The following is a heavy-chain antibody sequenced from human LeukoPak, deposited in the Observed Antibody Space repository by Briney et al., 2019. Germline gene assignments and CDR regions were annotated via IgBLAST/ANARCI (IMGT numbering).Heavy chain of an antibody. V-gene: IGHV1-2*02. Sequence: ASVKVSCKASGYTFTSYGISWVRQAPGQGLEWMGWINPNSGGTNYAQKFQGRVTMTRDTSISTAYMELSRLRSDDTAVYYCARETSTSRGAFDIWGQGTMVTVSS. D-gene: IGHD2-2*01. J-gene: IGHJ3*02. CDR3: ARETSTSRGAFDI. CDR1: GYTFTSYG. CDR2: INPNSGGT.